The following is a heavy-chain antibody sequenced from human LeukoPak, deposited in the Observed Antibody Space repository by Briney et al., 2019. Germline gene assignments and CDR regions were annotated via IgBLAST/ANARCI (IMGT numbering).Heavy chain of an antibody. J-gene: IGHJ6*02. V-gene: IGHV3-9*01. CDR1: GFTFDDYA. CDR3: AKLDV. CDR2: ISWNSGSI. Sequence: GGSLRLSCAASGFTFDDYAMHWVRQAPGKGLEWVSGISWNSGSIGYADSVKDRFTISRDNAKNSLYLQMNSLRAEDTALYYCAKLDVWGQGTTVTVPS.